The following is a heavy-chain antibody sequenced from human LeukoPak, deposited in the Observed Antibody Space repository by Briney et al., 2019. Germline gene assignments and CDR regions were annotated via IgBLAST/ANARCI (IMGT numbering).Heavy chain of an antibody. V-gene: IGHV1-18*01. Sequence: ASVKVSCKASGYTFTSYDISWVRQAPGQGLEWMGWISAYNGNTNYAQKLQGRVTMTTDTSTSTAYMELRSLRSDDTAVYYCARATYGSGSSSIAYWGQGTLVTVSS. J-gene: IGHJ4*02. D-gene: IGHD3-10*01. CDR2: ISAYNGNT. CDR3: ARATYGSGSSSIAY. CDR1: GYTFTSYD.